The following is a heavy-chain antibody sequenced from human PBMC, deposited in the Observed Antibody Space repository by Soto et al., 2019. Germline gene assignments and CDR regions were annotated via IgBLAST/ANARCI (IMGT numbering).Heavy chain of an antibody. D-gene: IGHD3-16*01. V-gene: IGHV3-74*01. CDR3: AGGMRGRYANDF. J-gene: IGHJ4*02. Sequence: EVQLEESGGGLAQPGGSVRLSCAASGFIFTNYCMHWVRQAPGKGLVWVSRISGDGSNANYADSVTGRFTISRDNSKNTVYLQVSILRAEDTAVYYCAGGMRGRYANDFWGQGNQVTVSS. CDR1: GFIFTNYC. CDR2: ISGDGSNA.